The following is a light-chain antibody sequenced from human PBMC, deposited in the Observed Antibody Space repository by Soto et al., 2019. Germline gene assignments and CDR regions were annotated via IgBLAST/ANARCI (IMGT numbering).Light chain of an antibody. V-gene: IGKV3-15*01. CDR1: QSVSSN. CDR3: QQYYNWLRWT. CDR2: GAS. Sequence: IVVTQSTTTLSVSPAERATLSCRASQSVSSNLAWYQQKPGQAPRLLIYGASTSATGIPARFSGSGSGTEFTLTISSLLSAEFGVYYWQQYYNWLRWTFGQGTKV. J-gene: IGKJ1*01.